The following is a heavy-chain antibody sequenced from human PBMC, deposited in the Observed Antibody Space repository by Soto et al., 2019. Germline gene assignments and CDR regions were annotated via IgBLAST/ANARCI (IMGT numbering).Heavy chain of an antibody. V-gene: IGHV2-5*02. CDR3: ALVRTTGTTFDY. J-gene: IGHJ4*02. Sequence: QITLKESGPTLVKPTQTLTLTCTFSGFSLSTSGVGVGWIRQPPGKALEWLALIYWDDDKRYSPSLKSRLTITKDTSKNQVVLTMTNMDPVDTATYYCALVRTTGTTFDYWGQGTLVTVSS. D-gene: IGHD4-17*01. CDR1: GFSLSTSGVG. CDR2: IYWDDDK.